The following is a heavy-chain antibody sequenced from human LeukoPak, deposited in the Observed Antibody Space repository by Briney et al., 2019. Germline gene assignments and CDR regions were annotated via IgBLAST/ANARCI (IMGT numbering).Heavy chain of an antibody. Sequence: ASVKVSCKASGYTFTGYYMHWVRQAPGQGLEWMGWINPNSGGTNYAQKFQGMVTMTRDTSISTAYMELSRLRSDDTAVYYCARDDYYDSSGASVFYGMDVWGQGTTVTVSS. CDR2: INPNSGGT. D-gene: IGHD3-22*01. J-gene: IGHJ6*02. CDR3: ARDDYYDSSGASVFYGMDV. CDR1: GYTFTGYY. V-gene: IGHV1-2*02.